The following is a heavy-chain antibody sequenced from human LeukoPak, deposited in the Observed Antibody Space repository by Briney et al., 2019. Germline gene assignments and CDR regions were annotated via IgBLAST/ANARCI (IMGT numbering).Heavy chain of an antibody. CDR3: ARHRTRIAAAHYYYMDV. Sequence: SETLSLTCAVYGGSFSGYYWSWIRQPPGKGLEWIGEINHSGSTNYNPSLKSRVTISVDTSKNQFSLKLSSVTAADTAVYYCARHRTRIAAAHYYYMDVWGKGTTVTVSS. V-gene: IGHV4-34*01. D-gene: IGHD6-13*01. CDR2: INHSGST. J-gene: IGHJ6*03. CDR1: GGSFSGYY.